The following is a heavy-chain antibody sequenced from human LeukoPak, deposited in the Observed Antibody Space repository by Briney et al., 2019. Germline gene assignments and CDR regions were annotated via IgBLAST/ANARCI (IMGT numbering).Heavy chain of an antibody. V-gene: IGHV4-59*01. CDR1: GGSISSYY. J-gene: IGHJ6*03. CDR3: ARCYCSGGSCTSPGDYYYMDV. Sequence: PSETLSLTCTVSGGSISSYYWSWIRQPPGKGLEWIGDIYYSGSTNYNPSLKSRVTISVDTSKNQFSLKLSSVTAADTAVYYCARCYCSGGSCTSPGDYYYMDVWGKGTTVTVSS. D-gene: IGHD2-15*01. CDR2: IYYSGST.